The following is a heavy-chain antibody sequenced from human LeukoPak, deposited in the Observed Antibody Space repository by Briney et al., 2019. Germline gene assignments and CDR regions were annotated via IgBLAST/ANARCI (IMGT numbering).Heavy chain of an antibody. Sequence: SETLSLTCAVSGGSISSGGYSWSWIRQPPGKGLEWIGYIYHSGSTYYNPSLKSRVTISVDRSKNQFSLKLSSVTAADTAVYYCARGPGLMVYAINRSHPDYYYGMDVWGQGTTVTVSS. J-gene: IGHJ6*02. CDR3: ARGPGLMVYAINRSHPDYYYGMDV. CDR1: GGSISSGGYS. D-gene: IGHD2-8*01. V-gene: IGHV4-30-2*01. CDR2: IYHSGST.